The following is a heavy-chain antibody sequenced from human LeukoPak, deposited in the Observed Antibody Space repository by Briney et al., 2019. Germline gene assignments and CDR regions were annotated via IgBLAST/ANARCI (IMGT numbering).Heavy chain of an antibody. Sequence: GGSLRLSCTASGFTFGDYAMSWVRQAPGKGLEWVGFIRSKAYGGTTEYAASVKGRFTISRDDSKSIAYLQMNSLKTEDTAVYYCTRDQRTYYDFWSGYYTGAYFDYWGQGTLVTVPS. J-gene: IGHJ4*02. CDR3: TRDQRTYYDFWSGYYTGAYFDY. D-gene: IGHD3-3*01. CDR1: GFTFGDYA. CDR2: IRSKAYGGTT. V-gene: IGHV3-49*04.